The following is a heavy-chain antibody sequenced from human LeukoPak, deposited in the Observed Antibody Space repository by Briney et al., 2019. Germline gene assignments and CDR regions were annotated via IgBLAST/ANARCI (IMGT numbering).Heavy chain of an antibody. D-gene: IGHD5-18*01. CDR3: VTIKRGNIYGYFDF. CDR2: MLDTVTT. CDR1: GVSMSAYQ. V-gene: IGHV4-4*09. J-gene: IGHJ4*02. Sequence: SETLSLTCTVSGVSMSAYQWSWVRQSPEKGLEWIGYMLDTVTTKDNPSLKSRFTLSADTSKNQFSLRLTSVTAADTAVYYCVTIKRGNIYGYFDFWGQGILVTVSS.